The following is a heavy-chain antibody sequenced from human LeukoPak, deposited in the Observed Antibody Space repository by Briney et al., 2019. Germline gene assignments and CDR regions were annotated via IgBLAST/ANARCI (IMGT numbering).Heavy chain of an antibody. Sequence: ASVKVSCKASGYTFTGYYMHWVRQAPGQGLEWMGWINPNSGGTNYAQKFQGRATMTRDTSISTAYMELSRLRSDDTAVYYCARVAAAAYDAFDIWGQGTMVTVSS. J-gene: IGHJ3*02. CDR3: ARVAAAAYDAFDI. CDR2: INPNSGGT. CDR1: GYTFTGYY. V-gene: IGHV1-2*02. D-gene: IGHD6-13*01.